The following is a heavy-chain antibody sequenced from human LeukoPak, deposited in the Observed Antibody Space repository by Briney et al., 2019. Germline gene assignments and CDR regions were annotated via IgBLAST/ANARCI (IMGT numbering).Heavy chain of an antibody. V-gene: IGHV4-59*08. Sequence: PSETLSLTCTVSGGSINSYYWSWIRQPPGKGLEWIGYIYYSGSTNYNPSLKSRVTISVDTSKNQFSLKLSSVTAADTAVYYCARQAGRVATYYFDYWGQGTLVTVSS. J-gene: IGHJ4*02. D-gene: IGHD2-15*01. CDR1: GGSINSYY. CDR2: IYYSGST. CDR3: ARQAGRVATYYFDY.